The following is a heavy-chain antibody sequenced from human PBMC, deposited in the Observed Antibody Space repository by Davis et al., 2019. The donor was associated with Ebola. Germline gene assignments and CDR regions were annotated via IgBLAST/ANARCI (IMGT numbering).Heavy chain of an antibody. CDR1: GFTFSSYA. D-gene: IGHD3-16*02. Sequence: GGSLRLSCAASGFTFSSYAMTWVRQAPGKGLEWVSAISGSGDSTYFADSVRGRFTISRDNSKNSLYLQMNSLRAEDTAVYYCARDRGYYDYIWGSYRQWFDYWGQGTLVTVSS. V-gene: IGHV3-23*01. CDR2: ISGSGDST. CDR3: ARDRGYYDYIWGSYRQWFDY. J-gene: IGHJ4*02.